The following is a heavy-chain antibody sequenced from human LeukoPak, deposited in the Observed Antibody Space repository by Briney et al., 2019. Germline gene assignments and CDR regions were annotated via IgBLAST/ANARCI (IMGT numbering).Heavy chain of an antibody. D-gene: IGHD3-22*01. CDR3: AKDPYDSSGRSPL. J-gene: IGHJ4*02. CDR1: GFTFGNYA. Sequence: GGSLRLSCAASGFTFGNYAMSWVRQAPGKGLEWVSAISGSGGSTYYADSVKGRFTISRDNSKNTLYLQMNSLRAEDTAVYYCAKDPYDSSGRSPLWGQGTLVTVSS. V-gene: IGHV3-23*01. CDR2: ISGSGGST.